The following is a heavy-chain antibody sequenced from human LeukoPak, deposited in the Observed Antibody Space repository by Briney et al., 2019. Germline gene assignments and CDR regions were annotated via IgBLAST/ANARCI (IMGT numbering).Heavy chain of an antibody. Sequence: PGGSLRLSCAASGFTFSSHAMHWVRQAPGKGLEWVAVISYDGSNKYYADSVKGRFTISRDNSKNTLYLQMNSLRAEDTAVYYCARAPAMYYYDSSGYYPDAFDIWGQGTMVTVSS. J-gene: IGHJ3*02. CDR1: GFTFSSHA. V-gene: IGHV3-30-3*01. CDR2: ISYDGSNK. CDR3: ARAPAMYYYDSSGYYPDAFDI. D-gene: IGHD3-22*01.